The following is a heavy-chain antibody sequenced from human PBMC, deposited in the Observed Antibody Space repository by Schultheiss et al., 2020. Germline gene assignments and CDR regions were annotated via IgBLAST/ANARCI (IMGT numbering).Heavy chain of an antibody. CDR3: VRCEVTTTPVY. Sequence: GESLKISCAASGITFSSFWMSWVRQPPGKGLEWVANIKEDGSDKYYVDSVKGRFTISRDNAKNSLYLQMNSLRAEDTAVYYCVRCEVTTTPVYWGQGTLVTVSS. V-gene: IGHV3-7*01. CDR2: IKEDGSDK. D-gene: IGHD1-1*01. J-gene: IGHJ1*01. CDR1: GITFSSFW.